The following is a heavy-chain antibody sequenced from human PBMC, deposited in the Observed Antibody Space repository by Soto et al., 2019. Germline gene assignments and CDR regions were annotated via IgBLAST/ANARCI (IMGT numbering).Heavy chain of an antibody. J-gene: IGHJ6*02. CDR2: INHSGST. CDR1: GGSFRGYY. CDR3: ARCSSIGDYDFWSGYYKYYYYGIDV. Sequence: QGQLQQWGAGLLKPSETLSLTCAVYGGSFRGYYWNWIRQPPGKGLEWIGEINHSGSTNYSPSLKSRVTISVDTSKNQCSLKLISVTAADTAVYYCARCSSIGDYDFWSGYYKYYYYGIDVWGQGTTVTVSS. D-gene: IGHD3-3*01. V-gene: IGHV4-34*01.